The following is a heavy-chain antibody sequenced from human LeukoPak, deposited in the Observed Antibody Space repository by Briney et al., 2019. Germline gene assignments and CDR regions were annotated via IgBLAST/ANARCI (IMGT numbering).Heavy chain of an antibody. CDR3: TRDPQDSSGYYWYYFDY. J-gene: IGHJ4*02. D-gene: IGHD3-22*01. CDR1: GFTFGDYA. Sequence: PGGSLRLSCTASGFTFGDYAMSWVRQAPGKGLEWVGFIRSKAYGGTTEYAASVKGRFTISRDDSKSIAYLQMNSLKTEDTAVYYCTRDPQDSSGYYWYYFDYWGQGTLVTVSS. CDR2: IRSKAYGGTT. V-gene: IGHV3-49*04.